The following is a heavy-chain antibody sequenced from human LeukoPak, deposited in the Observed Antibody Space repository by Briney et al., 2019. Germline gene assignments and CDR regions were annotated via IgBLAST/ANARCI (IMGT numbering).Heavy chain of an antibody. CDR1: GYSFTSYW. D-gene: IGHD3-22*01. V-gene: IGHV5-51*01. CDR3: ARSRDDSSGYYPYYFDY. J-gene: IGHJ4*02. Sequence: GESLKISCKGSGYSFTSYWIGWVRQMPGKGLEWMGIIYPGDFDTRYNPSFQGQVTISADKSISTAYLQWSSLKASDTAMYYCARSRDDSSGYYPYYFDYWGQGTLVTVSS. CDR2: IYPGDFDT.